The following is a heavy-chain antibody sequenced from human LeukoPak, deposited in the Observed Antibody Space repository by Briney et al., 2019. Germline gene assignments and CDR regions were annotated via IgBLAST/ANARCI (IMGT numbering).Heavy chain of an antibody. CDR1: GGTFSSYA. J-gene: IGHJ5*02. Sequence: SVKVSCKASGGTFSSYAISWVRQAPGQGLEWMGGIIPIFGTANYAQKFQGRVTITTDESTSTAYMELSSLRSEHTAVYYCARDPGIAAAGYSWFDPWGQGTLVTVSS. CDR3: ARDPGIAAAGYSWFDP. D-gene: IGHD6-13*01. V-gene: IGHV1-69*05. CDR2: IIPIFGTA.